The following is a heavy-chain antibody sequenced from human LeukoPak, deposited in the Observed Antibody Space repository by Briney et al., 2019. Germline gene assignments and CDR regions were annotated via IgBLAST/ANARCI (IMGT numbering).Heavy chain of an antibody. Sequence: SETLSLTCAVYGGSFSGYYWSWIRQPPGKGLEWIGEINYSRSTNYNPSLKSRVTISVDTSKNQFSLKLSSVTAADTAVYYCARLPTGPNYYYYYMDVWGKGTTVTVSS. V-gene: IGHV4-34*01. D-gene: IGHD4-17*01. CDR1: GGSFSGYY. CDR3: ARLPTGPNYYYYYMDV. J-gene: IGHJ6*03. CDR2: INYSRST.